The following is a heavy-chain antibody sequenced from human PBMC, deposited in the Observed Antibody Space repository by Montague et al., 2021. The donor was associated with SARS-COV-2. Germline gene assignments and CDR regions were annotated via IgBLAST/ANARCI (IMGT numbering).Heavy chain of an antibody. D-gene: IGHD1-1*01. CDR1: GDSIRTATYY. J-gene: IGHJ5*02. CDR3: ARRLTGLEPPFDP. V-gene: IGHV4-39*01. Sequence: SETLSLTCDVSGDSIRTATYYCGWILQPPRSQLEWIGLIYNGGSNMYNPSLKSRVTMSVDTSKNQFSLHLTLVTAADTAVYSSARRLTGLEPPFDPWGQGTLVIVSS. CDR2: IYNGGSN.